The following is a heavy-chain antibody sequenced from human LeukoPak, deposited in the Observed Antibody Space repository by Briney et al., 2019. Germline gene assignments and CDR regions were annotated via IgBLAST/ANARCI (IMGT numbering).Heavy chain of an antibody. V-gene: IGHV4-34*01. CDR3: ARWAGIVGATSFDY. Sequence: SETLSLTCTVSGGSISSYYWSWIRQPPGKGLEWIGEINHSGSTNYNPSLKSRVTISVDTSKNQFSLKLSSVTAADTAVYYCARWAGIVGATSFDYWGQGTLVTVSS. D-gene: IGHD1-26*01. J-gene: IGHJ4*02. CDR2: INHSGST. CDR1: GGSISSYY.